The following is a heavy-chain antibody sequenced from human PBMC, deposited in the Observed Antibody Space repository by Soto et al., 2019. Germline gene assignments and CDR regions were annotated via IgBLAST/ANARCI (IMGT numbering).Heavy chain of an antibody. D-gene: IGHD3-10*01. J-gene: IGHJ4*02. Sequence: PSETLSLTCTVSGGSITGGSISSTTYYWGWMRQPPGKGLEWIASFFIGGNTYYNPSLKSRVTTSVDTSKNQFSLKLSSVTAADTAVYFCARRHCLDLDAYYWGQG. CDR3: ARRHCLDLDAYY. CDR1: GGSITGGSISSTTYY. V-gene: IGHV4-39*01. CDR2: FFIGGNT.